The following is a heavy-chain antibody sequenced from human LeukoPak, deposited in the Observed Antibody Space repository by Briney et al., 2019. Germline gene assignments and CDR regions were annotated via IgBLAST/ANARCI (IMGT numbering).Heavy chain of an antibody. V-gene: IGHV1-18*01. J-gene: IGHJ6*02. Sequence: ASVKVSCKASGYTFTSYGISWVRQAPGQGLEWMGWISAYNGNTNYAQKLQGRVTMTTDTSTSTAYMELRSLRSDDTAVYYCARESYDILTGYSYYHYGMDVWGQGTTVTVSS. D-gene: IGHD3-9*01. CDR2: ISAYNGNT. CDR3: ARESYDILTGYSYYHYGMDV. CDR1: GYTFTSYG.